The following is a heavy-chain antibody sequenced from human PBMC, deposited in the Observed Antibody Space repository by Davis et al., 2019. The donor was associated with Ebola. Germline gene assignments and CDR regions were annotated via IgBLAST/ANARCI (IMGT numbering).Heavy chain of an antibody. D-gene: IGHD3-10*01. J-gene: IGHJ4*02. CDR3: ARLRSITRLTSFYY. CDR1: GYSFTSFW. V-gene: IGHV5-51*01. Sequence: GESLKISCKGSGYSFTSFWIALVRQMPGKGPECMGIIYPGYSETRYSPSFQGQVTIPADKSITTAYLQWSSLKASDTAMYYCARLRSITRLTSFYYWGQGTLVTVSS. CDR2: IYPGYSET.